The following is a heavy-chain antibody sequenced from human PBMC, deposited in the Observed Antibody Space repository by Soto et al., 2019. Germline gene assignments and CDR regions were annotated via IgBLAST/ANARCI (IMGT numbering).Heavy chain of an antibody. CDR1: GGAIRNSIYY. CDR2: IYYDGSV. J-gene: IGHJ4*02. D-gene: IGHD6-19*01. Sequence: QLQLQESGPGLLEPSETLSLTCTVSGGAIRNSIYYWGWIRQPPGKGLEWIGTIYYDGSVAYSPSLKSRVTLSVETSRNHFSVKINSVTAADTAVYFCARHRIAVAGPLDYWGQGTLVTVSS. CDR3: ARHRIAVAGPLDY. V-gene: IGHV4-39*01.